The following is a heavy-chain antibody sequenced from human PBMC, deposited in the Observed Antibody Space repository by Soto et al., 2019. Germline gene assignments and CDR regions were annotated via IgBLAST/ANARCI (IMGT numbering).Heavy chain of an antibody. D-gene: IGHD6-19*01. Sequence: GGSLRLSCSASGFTFSSYAMHWVRQAPGKGLEYVSAISSNGGSTYYTDSVKGRFTISRDNSKNTLYLQMSSLRAEDTAVYYCVKERKGGYRSGWYGRPKDYGMDVWGQGTTVTVYS. CDR3: VKERKGGYRSGWYGRPKDYGMDV. J-gene: IGHJ6*02. CDR2: ISSNGGST. CDR1: GFTFSSYA. V-gene: IGHV3-64D*06.